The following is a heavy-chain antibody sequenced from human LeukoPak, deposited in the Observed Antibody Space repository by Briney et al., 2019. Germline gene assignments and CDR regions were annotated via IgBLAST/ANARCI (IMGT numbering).Heavy chain of an antibody. CDR2: IYPTDSDT. CDR3: ARQRSDYGDYVGEFYFDY. D-gene: IGHD4-17*01. CDR1: GYSFTNHW. J-gene: IGHJ4*02. Sequence: GESLKISCKGSGYSFTNHWIGWVRQMPGKGLEWVGIIYPTDSDTRYSPSFQGQVTISADKSISTAYLQWSSLKASDTAMYYCARQRSDYGDYVGEFYFDYWGQGTLVTVSS. V-gene: IGHV5-51*01.